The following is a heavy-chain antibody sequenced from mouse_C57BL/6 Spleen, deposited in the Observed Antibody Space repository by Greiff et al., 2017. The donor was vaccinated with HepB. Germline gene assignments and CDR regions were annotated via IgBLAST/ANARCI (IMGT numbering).Heavy chain of an antibody. J-gene: IGHJ1*03. D-gene: IGHD6-1*01. CDR2: IYPGSGST. CDR1: GYTFTSYW. Sequence: QVQLQQSGAELVKPGASVKMSCKASGYTFTSYWITWVKQRPGQGLEWIGDIYPGSGSTNYNEKFKSKATLTVDTSSSTAYMQLSSLTSEDSAVYYCARSKVAAGEFDVWGTGTTVTVSS. V-gene: IGHV1-55*01. CDR3: ARSKVAAGEFDV.